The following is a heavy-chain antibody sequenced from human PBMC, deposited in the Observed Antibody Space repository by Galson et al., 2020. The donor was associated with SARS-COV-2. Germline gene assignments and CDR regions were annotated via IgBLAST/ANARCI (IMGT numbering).Heavy chain of an antibody. CDR1: GFTFSSYT. D-gene: IGHD7-27*01. CDR2: ISSGSSYT. V-gene: IGHV3-21*01. J-gene: IGHJ5*02. Sequence: GGSLRLSCTTSGFTFSSYTMNWVRQAPGKGLEWVSSISSGSSYTYFAESVKGRFTISRDNAKNSMYLQISSLRAEDTAVYYCARSSGAWFGPWGQGALVTVSS. CDR3: ARSSGAWFGP.